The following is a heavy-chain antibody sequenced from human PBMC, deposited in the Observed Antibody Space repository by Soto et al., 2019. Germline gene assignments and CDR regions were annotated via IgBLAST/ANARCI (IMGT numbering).Heavy chain of an antibody. CDR2: IIPILGIA. CDR1: GGTFSSYT. D-gene: IGHD5-12*01. J-gene: IGHJ4*02. Sequence: QVQLVQSGAEVKKPGSSVKVSCKASGGTFSSYTISWVRQAPGQGLEWMGRIIPILGIANYAQKFQGRVTITADKSTSTAYMELSSLRSEDTAVYYCARGGSDIVATIAFDYWGQGTLVTVSS. V-gene: IGHV1-69*02. CDR3: ARGGSDIVATIAFDY.